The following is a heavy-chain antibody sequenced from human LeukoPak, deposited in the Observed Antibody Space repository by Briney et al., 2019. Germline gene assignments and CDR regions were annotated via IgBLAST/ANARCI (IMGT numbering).Heavy chain of an antibody. Sequence: GGSLRLSCAASGFTFNNYAMSWVRQAPAKGLEWVSGISGSGGSTYYADSVKGRFTISRDNSKNTLYLQMNTLRAEDTAVYYCARDRDGGPFHMDVWGQGTTVTVSS. V-gene: IGHV3-23*01. CDR3: ARDRDGGPFHMDV. J-gene: IGHJ6*02. CDR2: ISGSGGST. D-gene: IGHD5-24*01. CDR1: GFTFNNYA.